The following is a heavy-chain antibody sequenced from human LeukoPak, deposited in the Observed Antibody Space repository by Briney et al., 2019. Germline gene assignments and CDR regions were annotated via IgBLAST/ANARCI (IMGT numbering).Heavy chain of an antibody. CDR2: INHSGST. CDR1: GESFSGYY. J-gene: IGHJ5*02. Sequence: SETLSLTCAVYGESFSGYYWSWIRQPPGKGLEWIGEINHSGSTDYNPSLKSRVTISVDTSKNQFSLKLSSVTAADTAVYYCARGSNDFWSGYYNWFDPWGQGTLVTVSS. CDR3: ARGSNDFWSGYYNWFDP. V-gene: IGHV4-34*01. D-gene: IGHD3-3*01.